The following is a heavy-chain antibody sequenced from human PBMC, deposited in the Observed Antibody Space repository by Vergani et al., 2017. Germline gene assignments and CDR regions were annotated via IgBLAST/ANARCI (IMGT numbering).Heavy chain of an antibody. J-gene: IGHJ4*02. CDR3: AKARDFCSGGSCYLNYFDY. CDR2: ISGSGGST. D-gene: IGHD2-15*01. CDR1: GFTFSSYA. Sequence: EVQLLESGGGLVQPGGSLRLSCAASGFTFSSYAMSWVRQAPGKGLEWVSAISGSGGSTYYADSVKGRFTISRDNSKNTLYLQMNSLRAEDTAVYYCAKARDFCSGGSCYLNYFDYWGQGTLVTVSS. V-gene: IGHV3-23*01.